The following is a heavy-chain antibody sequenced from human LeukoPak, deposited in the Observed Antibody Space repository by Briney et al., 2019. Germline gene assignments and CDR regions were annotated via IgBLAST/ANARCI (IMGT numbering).Heavy chain of an antibody. V-gene: IGHV1-8*01. CDR3: ARGRPLAVAGTRYFQH. CDR2: MNPSRGNT. J-gene: IGHJ1*01. CDR1: GYTFTSYD. D-gene: IGHD6-19*01. Sequence: ASVKVSCKASGYTFTSYDINWVRQATGQGLEWMGWMNPSRGNTGYAQKFQGRVTMTRNTSISTAYMELSSLRSEDTAVYYCARGRPLAVAGTRYFQHWGQGTLVTVSS.